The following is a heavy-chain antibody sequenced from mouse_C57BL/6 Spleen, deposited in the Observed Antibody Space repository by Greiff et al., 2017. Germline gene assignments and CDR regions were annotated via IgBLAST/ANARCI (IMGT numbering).Heavy chain of an antibody. CDR1: GYSFTGYY. CDR3: ARAIITADYYAMDY. CDR2: INPSTGGT. D-gene: IGHD1-1*01. J-gene: IGHJ4*01. Sequence: VQLKESGPELVKPGASVKISCKASGYSFTGYYMNWVKQSPEKSLEWIGEINPSTGGTTYNQKFKAKATLTVDKSSSTAYMQLKSLTSEDSAVYYCARAIITADYYAMDYWGQGTSVTVSS. V-gene: IGHV1-42*01.